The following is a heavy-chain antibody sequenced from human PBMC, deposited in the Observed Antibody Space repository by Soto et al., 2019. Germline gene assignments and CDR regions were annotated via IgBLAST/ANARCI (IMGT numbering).Heavy chain of an antibody. CDR1: GYRFTDYY. CDR3: ARRRLTPYGWDV. V-gene: IGHV1-2*02. J-gene: IGHJ6*02. CDR2: INPKTGGT. D-gene: IGHD2-15*01. Sequence: ASGYRFTDYYVHWVRQAPGQRPEWMGWINPKTGGTNYAPKLQGRVTVTRDTSISTAYMDLDRLTSDDTAVYYCARRRLTPYGWDVWGQGTTVTVSS.